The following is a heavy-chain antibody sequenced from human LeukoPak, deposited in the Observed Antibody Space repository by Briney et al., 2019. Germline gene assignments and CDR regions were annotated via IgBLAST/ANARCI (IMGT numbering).Heavy chain of an antibody. D-gene: IGHD3-3*01. CDR2: ISWNSGSI. CDR3: ALDYDFWSGYSIAGDY. V-gene: IGHV3-9*01. J-gene: IGHJ4*02. CDR1: GFTFDDYA. Sequence: PGGSLRLSCAASGFTFDDYAMHWVRQAPGKGLVWVSGISWNSGSIGYADSVKGRVTISRDNAKNSLYLQMNTLRAEDTAVYYCALDYDFWSGYSIAGDYWGQGTLVTVSS.